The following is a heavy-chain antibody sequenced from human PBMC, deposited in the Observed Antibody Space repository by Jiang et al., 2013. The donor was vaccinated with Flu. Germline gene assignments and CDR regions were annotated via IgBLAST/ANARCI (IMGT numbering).Heavy chain of an antibody. V-gene: IGHV4-31*02. J-gene: IGHJ4*02. D-gene: IGHD3-22*01. CDR2: IYYNGTT. CDR3: AREGGDYESSGYYFDR. Sequence: QLPGKGLEWIGYIYYNGTTSYNPSLKSRVTISVDTSKKQFSLKLSSVTAADTAVYFCAREGGDYESSGYYFDRWGQGTLVAVSS.